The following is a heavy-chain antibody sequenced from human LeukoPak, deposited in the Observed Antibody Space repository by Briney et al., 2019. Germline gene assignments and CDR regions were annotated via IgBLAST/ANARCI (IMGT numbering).Heavy chain of an antibody. CDR3: AGIQRDATMVDC. V-gene: IGHV3-7*05. D-gene: IGHD5-18*01. CDR2: IKQDGSQK. CDR1: GFTISNYW. J-gene: IGHJ4*02. Sequence: GGSLRLSCAASGFTISNYWMSWVRQAPGKGLEWVANIKQDGSQKYYVDSVKGRFTISRDNAKNSLYLQMDSLGVDDTAVYFCAGIQRDATMVDCWGQGTLVTVSS.